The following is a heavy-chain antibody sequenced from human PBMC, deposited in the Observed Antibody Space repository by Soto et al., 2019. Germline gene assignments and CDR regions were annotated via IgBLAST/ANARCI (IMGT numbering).Heavy chain of an antibody. Sequence: SQTLSLTCAISGDSVSSNTASWNWIRQSPSRGLEWLGRTYFRSKWYNDYAVSVKSRIIINPDTSNTQFSLQLNSVTPEDTAVYFCAKGDNLGPKTGYAFDPWGQGIMVTVS. D-gene: IGHD5-12*01. J-gene: IGHJ5*02. V-gene: IGHV6-1*01. CDR1: GDSVSSNTAS. CDR3: AKGDNLGPKTGYAFDP. CDR2: TYFRSKWYN.